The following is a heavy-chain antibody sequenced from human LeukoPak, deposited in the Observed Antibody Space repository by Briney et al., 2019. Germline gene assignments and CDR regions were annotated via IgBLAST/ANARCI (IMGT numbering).Heavy chain of an antibody. CDR3: ARKIQLWYFDY. Sequence: NPSETLSLTCTVSGGSISSSSYYWGWIRQPPGKGLEWIGSIYYSGSTYYNPSLKSRVTISVDTSKNQFSLKLSSVTAADTAVYYCARKIQLWYFDYWGQGTLVTVSS. J-gene: IGHJ4*02. CDR2: IYYSGST. CDR1: GGSISSSSYY. V-gene: IGHV4-39*07. D-gene: IGHD5-18*01.